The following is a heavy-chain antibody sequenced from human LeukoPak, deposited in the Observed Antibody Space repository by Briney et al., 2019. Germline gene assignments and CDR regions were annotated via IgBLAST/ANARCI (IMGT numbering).Heavy chain of an antibody. CDR1: GGSISSYY. Sequence: SETLSLTCTVSGGSISSYYWSWIRQPPGKGLEWVGEINHSGSTNYNPSLKSRVTISVDTSKNQFSLKLSSVTAADTAVYYCARDMVERAVAGFPYYYYGMDVWGQGTTVTVSS. CDR2: INHSGST. D-gene: IGHD6-19*01. V-gene: IGHV4-34*01. CDR3: ARDMVERAVAGFPYYYYGMDV. J-gene: IGHJ6*02.